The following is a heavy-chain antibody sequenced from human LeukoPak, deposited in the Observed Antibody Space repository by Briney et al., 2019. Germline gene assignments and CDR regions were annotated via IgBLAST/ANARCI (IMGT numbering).Heavy chain of an antibody. J-gene: IGHJ4*02. CDR2: ISPSSTYI. CDR3: VRHRSASDY. Sequence: GGSLKLSCAASGFTFSDYTMSWVRQAPGKGLGWVSSISPSSTYIYYADSLKGRITISRDNAKNSLYLQMNSLRAEDTAVYYCVRHRSASDYWGQGALVTVSS. V-gene: IGHV3-21*01. CDR1: GFTFSDYT. D-gene: IGHD3-10*01.